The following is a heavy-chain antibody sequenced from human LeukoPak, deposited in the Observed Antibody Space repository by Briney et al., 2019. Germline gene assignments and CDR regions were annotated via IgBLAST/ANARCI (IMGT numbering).Heavy chain of an antibody. V-gene: IGHV4-59*10. CDR3: ARDLTAAAFFDY. Sequence: SETLSLTCAVYGGSFSGYYWSWIRQPAGKGLEWIGRIYTSGSTNYNPSLKSRVTISVDTSKNQFSLKLSFVTAADTAVYYCARDLTAAAFFDYWGQGTLVAVSS. J-gene: IGHJ4*02. CDR1: GGSFSGYY. CDR2: IYTSGST. D-gene: IGHD2-2*01.